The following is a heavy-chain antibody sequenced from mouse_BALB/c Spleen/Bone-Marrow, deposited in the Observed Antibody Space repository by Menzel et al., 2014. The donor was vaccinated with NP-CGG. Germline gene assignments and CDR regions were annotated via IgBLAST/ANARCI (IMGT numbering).Heavy chain of an antibody. Sequence: EVKLQESGPGLVKPSQSLSLTCSVTGYSITSGYYWNWIRQFPGNKLEWMGYISYDGSNNYNPSLKNRISITRDTSKNQFFLKLNSVTTEDTATYCCARGYEPPYAMDYWGQGTSVTVSS. CDR3: ARGYEPPYAMDY. J-gene: IGHJ4*01. CDR1: GYSITSGYY. D-gene: IGHD2-2*01. V-gene: IGHV3-6*02. CDR2: ISYDGSN.